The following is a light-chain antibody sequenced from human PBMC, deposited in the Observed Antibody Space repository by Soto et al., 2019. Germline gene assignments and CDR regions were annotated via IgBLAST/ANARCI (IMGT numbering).Light chain of an antibody. J-gene: IGLJ1*01. V-gene: IGLV2-14*01. Sequence: QSVLTQPASVSGSPGQSITISCTGYSNDVGGYNYVSWYQQHPGKAPKLMIYDVSDRPSGVSNRFSGSKSGNTASLTISGLQAEDEADYYCSSYTSSSTRVFGTGTKVTVL. CDR2: DVS. CDR1: SNDVGGYNY. CDR3: SSYTSSSTRV.